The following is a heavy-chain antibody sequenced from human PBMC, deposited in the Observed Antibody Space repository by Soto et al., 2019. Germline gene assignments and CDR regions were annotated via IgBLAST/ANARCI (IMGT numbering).Heavy chain of an antibody. J-gene: IGHJ4*02. CDR3: ARDRNSIGWYNHFDH. CDR1: GFNFNTYT. D-gene: IGHD6-19*01. CDR2: ISGSSHSI. Sequence: EVQLVESGGGLVKPGGSLRLSCAASGFNFNTYTIHWVRQAPGKGLEWVSSISGSSHSIDYADSLRGRFTTSRDNAKNSVYLQMNSLRAEDTAVYYCARDRNSIGWYNHFDHWGQGTLVTVSS. V-gene: IGHV3-21*01.